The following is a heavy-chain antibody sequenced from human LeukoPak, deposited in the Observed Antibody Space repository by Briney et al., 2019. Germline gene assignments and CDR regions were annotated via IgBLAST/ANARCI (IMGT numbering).Heavy chain of an antibody. D-gene: IGHD3-10*01. CDR2: INHSGST. CDR3: ARGEYYYGSGNYGGYYYYMDV. Sequence: SETLSLTCAVYGGSFSGYYWSWIRQPPGKGLEWIGEINHSGSTNYNPSLKSRVTISVDTSKNQFSLKLSSVTAADAAVYYCARGEYYYGSGNYGGYYYYMDVWGKGTTVTVSS. CDR1: GGSFSGYY. J-gene: IGHJ6*03. V-gene: IGHV4-34*01.